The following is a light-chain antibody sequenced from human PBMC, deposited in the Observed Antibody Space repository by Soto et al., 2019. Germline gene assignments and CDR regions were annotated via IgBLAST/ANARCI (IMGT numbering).Light chain of an antibody. CDR3: QQYASAPIT. V-gene: IGKV3-20*01. CDR2: DAS. Sequence: MVLTQSPVPLSLTPGTRATLSCRASQSVSSNYLAWYQQKPGQAPRLLIYDASSRAPGIPDRFSGSGSGTDFTLIISRLEPEDFALYYCQQYASAPITVGQGTRLEIK. CDR1: QSVSSNY. J-gene: IGKJ5*01.